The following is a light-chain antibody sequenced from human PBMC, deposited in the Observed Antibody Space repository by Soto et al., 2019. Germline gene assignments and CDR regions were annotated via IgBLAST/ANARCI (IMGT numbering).Light chain of an antibody. V-gene: IGLV2-11*01. Sequence: QLVLTQPRSVSGSPGQSVTISCTGTSSDVGGYNYVSWYQQHPGKAPKLMIFDVTKRPSGVPDRFSGSKSGSTASLTISGLQAEDEADYYCCSNAGTYIYVFGTGTKVTVL. J-gene: IGLJ1*01. CDR1: SSDVGGYNY. CDR3: CSNAGTYIYV. CDR2: DVT.